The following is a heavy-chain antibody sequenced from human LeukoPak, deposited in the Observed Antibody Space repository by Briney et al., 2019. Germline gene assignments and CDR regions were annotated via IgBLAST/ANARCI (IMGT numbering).Heavy chain of an antibody. J-gene: IGHJ4*02. V-gene: IGHV3-15*01. D-gene: IGHD3-10*01. CDR1: GFSFSNAW. CDR3: TTTSGI. Sequence: GGSIRLARAASGFSFSNAWMSWVRQAPGKGLEWVGRITSKTDGRTTEYAGPVKGRFAISRDESKNTQYLKMHSLKTEHTAVYYCTTTSGIWGQGTLVTVSS. CDR2: ITSKTDGRTT.